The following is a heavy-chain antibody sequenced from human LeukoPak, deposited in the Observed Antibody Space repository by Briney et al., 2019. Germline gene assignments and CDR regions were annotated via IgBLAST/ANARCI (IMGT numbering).Heavy chain of an antibody. CDR3: ARDEDTSALSEY. D-gene: IGHD2/OR15-2a*01. CDR1: GFSFSSYG. CDR2: IWPDGSKR. J-gene: IGHJ4*02. Sequence: GGSLRLSCGASGFSFSSYGMHWVRQAPGKGLEWVASIWPDGSKRYYADSVKGRFTISRDNSKSTLYLHMDSLRAEDTAVYYCARDEDTSALSEYWGQGTPVTVSS. V-gene: IGHV3-33*01.